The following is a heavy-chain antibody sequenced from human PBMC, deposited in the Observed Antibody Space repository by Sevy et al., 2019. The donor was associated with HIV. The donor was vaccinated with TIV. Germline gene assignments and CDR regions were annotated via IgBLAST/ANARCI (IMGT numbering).Heavy chain of an antibody. V-gene: IGHV3-48*01. CDR2: ISSSSSTI. D-gene: IGHD4-17*01. CDR3: ARDDHPLGYGDHYYYGMDV. J-gene: IGHJ6*02. CDR1: GFTFSSYS. Sequence: GGSLRLSCAASGFTFSSYSMNWVRQAPGKGLEWVSYISSSSSTIYYADSVKGRFTISRDNAKNSLYLQMNSLRVEDTAVYYCARDDHPLGYGDHYYYGMDVWGQGTTVTVSS.